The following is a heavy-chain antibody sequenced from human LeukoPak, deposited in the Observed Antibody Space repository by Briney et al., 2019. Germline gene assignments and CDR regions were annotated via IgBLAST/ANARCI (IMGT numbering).Heavy chain of an antibody. V-gene: IGHV4-39*01. D-gene: IGHD2-2*01. CDR2: VYYSGST. CDR3: ARHGFVVIPAAFDY. J-gene: IGHJ4*02. CDR1: GDSISRNSYY. Sequence: SETLSLTCTVSGDSISRNSYYWIWIRQPPGKGLEWIGSVYYSGSTYYNPSLKSRVTISIDTSKNQFSLKLNSVTAADTAVYYCARHGFVVIPAAFDYWGQGTLVTVSS.